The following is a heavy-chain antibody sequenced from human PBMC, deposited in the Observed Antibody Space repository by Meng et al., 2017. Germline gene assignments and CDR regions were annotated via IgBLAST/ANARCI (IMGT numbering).Heavy chain of an antibody. D-gene: IGHD4-11*01. V-gene: IGHV4-34*01. CDR2: INHSGST. CDR3: AYATTVSN. Sequence: VKLQRWGAGLLKPSDPLSPTCAVYVGSFSGYYCSWIRQPPGKGLEWIGEINHSGSTNYNPSLKSRVTISVDTSKNQFSLKLSSVTAADTAVYYCAYATTVSNWGQGTLVTVSS. J-gene: IGHJ4*02. CDR1: VGSFSGYY.